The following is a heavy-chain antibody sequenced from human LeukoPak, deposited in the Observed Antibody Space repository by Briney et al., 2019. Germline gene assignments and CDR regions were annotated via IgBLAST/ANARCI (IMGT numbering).Heavy chain of an antibody. V-gene: IGHV4-31*03. D-gene: IGHD4-17*01. J-gene: IGHJ4*02. Sequence: SETLSLTCTVSGGSISSGGYYWSWIRQHPRKGLEWIGYIYYSGSTYYNPSLKSRVTISVDTSKNQFSLKLSSVTAADTAVYYCAREVYGDYYTDYWGQGTLVTVSS. CDR2: IYYSGST. CDR1: GGSISSGGYY. CDR3: AREVYGDYYTDY.